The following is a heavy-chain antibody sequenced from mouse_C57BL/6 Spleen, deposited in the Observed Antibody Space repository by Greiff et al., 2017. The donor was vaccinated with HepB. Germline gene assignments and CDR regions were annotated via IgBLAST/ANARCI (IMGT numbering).Heavy chain of an antibody. V-gene: IGHV2-5*01. CDR2: IWRGGST. Sequence: QVQLQQSGPGLVQPSQSLSITCTVSGFSLTSYGVHWVRQSPGKGLEWLGVIWRGGSTDYNAAFMSRLSITKDNSKSQVFFKMNSLQADDTAIYYCAKKGGEYDVYWYFDVWGTGTTVTVSS. D-gene: IGHD2-4*01. J-gene: IGHJ1*03. CDR1: GFSLTSYG. CDR3: AKKGGEYDVYWYFDV.